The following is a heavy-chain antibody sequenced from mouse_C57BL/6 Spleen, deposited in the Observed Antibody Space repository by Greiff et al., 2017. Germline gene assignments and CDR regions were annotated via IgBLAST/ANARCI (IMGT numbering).Heavy chain of an antibody. CDR1: GFSLTSYG. V-gene: IGHV2-5*01. CDR3: AKGYDYDGGWFAY. CDR2: IWRGGST. Sequence: VQLQQSGPGLVQPSQSLSITCTVSGFSLTSYGVHWVRQSPGKGLEWLGVIWRGGSTDYNAAFMSRLSITKDNSKSQVFFKMNSLQADDTAIYYCAKGYDYDGGWFAYWGQGTLVTVSA. J-gene: IGHJ3*01. D-gene: IGHD2-4*01.